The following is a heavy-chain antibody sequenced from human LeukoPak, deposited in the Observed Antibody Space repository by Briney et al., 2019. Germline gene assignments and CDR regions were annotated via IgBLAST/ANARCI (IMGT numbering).Heavy chain of an antibody. J-gene: IGHJ4*02. Sequence: ASVKVSCKASGYTFTGYYMHWVRQAPGQGLEWMGWINPNSGGTNYAQKFQGRVTMTRDTSKNQFSLKLSSVTAADTAVYYCARASYGPFDYWGQGTLVTVSS. CDR1: GYTFTGYY. D-gene: IGHD3-16*01. CDR3: ARASYGPFDY. V-gene: IGHV1-2*02. CDR2: INPNSGGT.